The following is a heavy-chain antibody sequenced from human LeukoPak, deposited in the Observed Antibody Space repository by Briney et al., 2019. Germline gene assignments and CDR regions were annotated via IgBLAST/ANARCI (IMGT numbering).Heavy chain of an antibody. Sequence: LSLTCAVYGGSFSGYYWSWIRQPPGKGLEWVSGISWNSGSIGYADSVKGRFTISRDNAKNSLYLQMNSLRAEDTALYYCAKTGMSGYDGDYWGQGTLVTVSS. CDR3: AKTGMSGYDGDY. CDR2: ISWNSGSI. J-gene: IGHJ4*02. V-gene: IGHV3-9*01. CDR1: GGSFSGYY. D-gene: IGHD5-12*01.